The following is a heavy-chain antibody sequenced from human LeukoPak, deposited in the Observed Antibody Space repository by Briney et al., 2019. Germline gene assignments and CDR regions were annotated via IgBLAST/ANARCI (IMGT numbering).Heavy chain of an antibody. CDR3: AKDRQAGYYYYYYMDV. V-gene: IGHV3-23*01. J-gene: IGHJ6*03. CDR2: ISGSGGST. CDR1: GFTFSSYD. Sequence: GGSLRLSCAASGFTFSSYDMIWVRQAPGKGLEWVSAISGSGGSTYYADSVKGRFTISRDNSKNTLYLQMNSLRAEDTAVYYCAKDRQAGYYYYYYMDVWGKGTTVTVSS.